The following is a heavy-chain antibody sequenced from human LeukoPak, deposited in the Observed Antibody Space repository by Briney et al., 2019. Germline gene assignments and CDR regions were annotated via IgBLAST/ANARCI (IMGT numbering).Heavy chain of an antibody. Sequence: GGSLRLSCAASGFTFSTYSMNWVRQAPGKGLEWVSSISSNSYYIYYADSVKGRFTISRDNAKNSLYLQMNNLRVEDTAVYYCAKTASYYYDSSGYHKAGGMDVWGQGTTVTVSS. CDR3: AKTASYYYDSSGYHKAGGMDV. CDR1: GFTFSTYS. D-gene: IGHD3-22*01. V-gene: IGHV3-21*01. J-gene: IGHJ6*02. CDR2: ISSNSYYI.